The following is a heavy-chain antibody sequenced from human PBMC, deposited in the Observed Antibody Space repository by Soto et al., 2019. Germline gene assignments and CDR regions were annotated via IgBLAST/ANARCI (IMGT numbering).Heavy chain of an antibody. D-gene: IGHD1-26*01. CDR3: ARWDGELDH. Sequence: EVQLLESGGGLVQPGGGSLTLSCAASGFSFTSYAMTWVRQSPGKGLEWVSGISGSGSRTYYADSVKGRLTISRDNSKNTLYLRMYSLRGEDTAVYYCARWDGELDHWGQGSLVTVSS. CDR1: GFSFTSYA. V-gene: IGHV3-23*01. CDR2: ISGSGSRT. J-gene: IGHJ4*02.